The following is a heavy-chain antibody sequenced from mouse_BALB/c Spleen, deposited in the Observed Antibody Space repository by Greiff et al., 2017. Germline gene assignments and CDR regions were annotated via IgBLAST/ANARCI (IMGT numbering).Heavy chain of an antibody. CDR1: GYTFTDYW. J-gene: IGHJ3*01. CDR3: ARDGDSSGYWFAY. V-gene: IGHV1-69*01. Sequence: QVQLQQPGAELVMPGASVKMSCKASGYTFTDYWMHWVKQRPGQGLEWIGAIDTSDSYTSYNQKFKGKATLTVDESSSTAYMQLSSLTSEDSAVYYCARDGDSSGYWFAYWGQGTLVTVSA. D-gene: IGHD3-2*01. CDR2: IDTSDSYT.